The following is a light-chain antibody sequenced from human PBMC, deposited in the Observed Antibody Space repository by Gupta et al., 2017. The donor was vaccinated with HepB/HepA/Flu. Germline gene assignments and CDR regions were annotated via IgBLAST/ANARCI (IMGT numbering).Light chain of an antibody. CDR3: NSRDSSGNPYV. CDR1: SLRSYY. V-gene: IGLV3-19*01. J-gene: IGLJ1*01. Sequence: SSELTQDPAVSVALGQPVRITCQGDSLRSYYASWYQQKPGQAPVLVIYGKNNRPSGIPDRFSGSSSGNTASLTITGAQAEDEADYYCNSRDSSGNPYVFGTGTKVTVL. CDR2: GKN.